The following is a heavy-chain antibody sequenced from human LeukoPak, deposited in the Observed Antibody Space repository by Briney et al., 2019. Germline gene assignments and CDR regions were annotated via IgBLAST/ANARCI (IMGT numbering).Heavy chain of an antibody. CDR2: ISYDGSNK. J-gene: IGHJ6*02. CDR1: GFTFSSYG. CDR3: AKATWSSGWYMDV. V-gene: IGHV3-30*18. Sequence: GGSLRLSCAASGFTFSSYGMHWVRQAPGKGLEWVAVISYDGSNKYYADSVKGRFTISRDNSKNTLYLQMNSLRAEDTAVYYCAKATWSSGWYMDVWGQGTTVTVSS. D-gene: IGHD6-19*01.